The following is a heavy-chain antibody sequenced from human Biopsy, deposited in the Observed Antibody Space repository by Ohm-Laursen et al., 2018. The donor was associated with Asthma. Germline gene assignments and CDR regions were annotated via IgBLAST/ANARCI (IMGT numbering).Heavy chain of an antibody. J-gene: IGHJ4*02. CDR3: AGFCSGGNCPDH. D-gene: IGHD2-15*01. CDR2: IHYSGST. V-gene: IGHV4-59*07. Sequence: SDTLSLTCTVSGASIRSYYWTWIRQPPGTGLEWIGNIHYSGSTYSNPSLKRRVTISVDTSKKQISLRLSSVFAADTAVYYCAGFCSGGNCPDHWGQGTLVTVSS. CDR1: GASIRSYY.